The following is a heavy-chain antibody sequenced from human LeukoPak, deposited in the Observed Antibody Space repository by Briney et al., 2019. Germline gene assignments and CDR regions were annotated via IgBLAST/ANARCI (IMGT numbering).Heavy chain of an antibody. CDR3: VRGSYGPFFDY. CDR1: GGSFSGYY. CDR2: INHSGST. J-gene: IGHJ4*02. D-gene: IGHD5-18*01. V-gene: IGHV4-34*01. Sequence: PSETLSLTCAVYGGSFSGYYWSWIRQPPGKGLEWIGEINHSGSTNYNPSLKSRVTISVDTSKNQFSLKLSSVTAADTAVYYCVRGSYGPFFDYWGQGTLVTVSS.